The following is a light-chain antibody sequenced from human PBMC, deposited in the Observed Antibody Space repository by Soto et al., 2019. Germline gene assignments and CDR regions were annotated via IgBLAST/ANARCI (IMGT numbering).Light chain of an antibody. CDR1: QGITNS. CDR2: AAS. Sequence: DIQLTQSPSFLSASVGDRVTITCRASQGITNSLAWYQQKPGKAPNLLIYAASTLQGGVPSRFSGSGSVTDFTLTISSLQPEDFATYYCQQHYSNRLTLGGGTKVEIK. CDR3: QQHYSNRLT. J-gene: IGKJ4*01. V-gene: IGKV1-9*01.